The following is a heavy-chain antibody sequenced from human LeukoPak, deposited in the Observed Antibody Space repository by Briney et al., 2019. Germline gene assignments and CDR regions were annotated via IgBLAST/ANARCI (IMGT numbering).Heavy chain of an antibody. CDR2: MNPNSGNT. CDR1: GYTFTDYY. V-gene: IGHV1-8*02. CDR3: ARGLYRDCSSTSCFAGY. Sequence: ASVKVSCKASGYTFTDYYLHWVRQAPGHGLEWMGWMNPNSGNTGYAQKFQGRVTMTRNTSISTAYMELSSLRSEDTAVYYCARGLYRDCSSTSCFAGYWGQGTLVTVSS. D-gene: IGHD2-2*01. J-gene: IGHJ4*02.